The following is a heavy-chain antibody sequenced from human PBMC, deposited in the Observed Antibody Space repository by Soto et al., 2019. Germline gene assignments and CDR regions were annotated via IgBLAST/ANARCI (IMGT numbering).Heavy chain of an antibody. CDR1: GGSISSSSYY. CDR3: ARSHSSSWYNWFDP. CDR2: IYYSGST. J-gene: IGHJ5*02. Sequence: SETLSLTCTVSGGSISSSSYYWGWIRQPPGKGLEWIGSIYYSGSTYYNPSLKSRVTISVDTSKNQFSLKLSSVTAADTAVYYCARSHSSSWYNWFDPWGQGTLVTVSS. V-gene: IGHV4-39*01. D-gene: IGHD6-13*01.